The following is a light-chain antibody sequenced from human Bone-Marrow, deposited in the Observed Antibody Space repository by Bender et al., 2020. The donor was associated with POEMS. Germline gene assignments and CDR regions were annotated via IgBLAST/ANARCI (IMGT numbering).Light chain of an antibody. Sequence: QSALTQPRSVSGSPGQSITISCTGTSNDVGTYDFVSWYRQYTGTAPQLLIYGVNKRPSGVPDRFSGSKSGNTASLTVSGLQAEDEADYFCCSYAGSNTYFFGTGTKVTVL. CDR1: SNDVGTYDF. CDR2: GVN. CDR3: CSYAGSNTYF. V-gene: IGLV2-11*01. J-gene: IGLJ1*01.